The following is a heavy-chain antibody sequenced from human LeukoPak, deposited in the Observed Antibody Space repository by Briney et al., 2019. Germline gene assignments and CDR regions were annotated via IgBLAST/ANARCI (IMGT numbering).Heavy chain of an antibody. J-gene: IGHJ5*01. Sequence: PSETLSLTCAVSGASISSSNYYWGWVRQSPGKGLEWIGNIYSSGNTNYNSSLKSRVTISVDTSKNQFSLNLSSVTAADTAMYYCARAVLATKSEHWFDSWGQETLVTVSS. CDR1: GASISSSNYY. CDR3: ARAVLATKSEHWFDS. CDR2: IYSSGNT. D-gene: IGHD2-8*01. V-gene: IGHV4-39*07.